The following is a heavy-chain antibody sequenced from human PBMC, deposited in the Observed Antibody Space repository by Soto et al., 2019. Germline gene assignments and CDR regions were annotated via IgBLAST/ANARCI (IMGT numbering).Heavy chain of an antibody. J-gene: IGHJ6*02. CDR1: GDSIISSNYY. CDR3: ARIVVIPAAPDYYNYYGVDV. CDR2: MYYSGST. Sequence: ASETLSLTCTVSGDSIISSNYYWAWIRQSPGKGLEWIGNMYYSGSTYYNLSLKSRVTMSVDTSKNQFSLKISSVTAADTSVYYCARIVVIPAAPDYYNYYGVDVWGQGTTVT. D-gene: IGHD2-2*01. V-gene: IGHV4-39*01.